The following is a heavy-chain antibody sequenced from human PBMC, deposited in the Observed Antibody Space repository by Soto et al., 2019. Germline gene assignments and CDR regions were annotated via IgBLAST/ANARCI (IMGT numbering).Heavy chain of an antibody. J-gene: IGHJ4*02. Sequence: EVQLVESGGGLVQPGRSLRLSCAASGFTFDDYAMHWVRQAPGKGLEWVSGISWNSGSIGYADSVKGRFTISRDNAKNSLYLQMNSLRAEDTALYYCAKAKGGDILTGYGDYWGQGTLVTVSS. CDR1: GFTFDDYA. CDR3: AKAKGGDILTGYGDY. D-gene: IGHD3-9*01. V-gene: IGHV3-9*01. CDR2: ISWNSGSI.